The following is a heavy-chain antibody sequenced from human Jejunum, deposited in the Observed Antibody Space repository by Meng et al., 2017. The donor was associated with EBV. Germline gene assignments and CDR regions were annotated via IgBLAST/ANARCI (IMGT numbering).Heavy chain of an antibody. CDR2: IKNKADSNTT. CDR3: DDVTVSSGSDF. CDR1: GFTSSYHY. Sequence: EVPFGESGGGLVQPGGSLRLPCVSSGFTSSYHYMDWVRQAPGKGLEWVGRIKNKADSNTTIYAASVKVIFTVSRDDSTSSLYLQMNSLKAEDTAVYYCDDVTVSSGSDFWGQGTLVTVSS. D-gene: IGHD3-10*01. J-gene: IGHJ4*02. V-gene: IGHV3-72*01.